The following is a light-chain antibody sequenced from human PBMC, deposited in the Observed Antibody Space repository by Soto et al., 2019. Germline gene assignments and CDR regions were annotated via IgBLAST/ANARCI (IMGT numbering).Light chain of an antibody. J-gene: IGLJ3*02. CDR2: EVT. CDR3: SSYTVINTAV. CDR1: STDIGAYNY. V-gene: IGLV2-14*01. Sequence: QSALTQPASVSGSPGQSITISCTGTSTDIGAYNYVSWYQQHPGKAPKLLIYEVTNRPSGVSNRFSGSKSGNTASLTISGLQTDDEADYYCSSYTVINTAVFGGGTKLTVL.